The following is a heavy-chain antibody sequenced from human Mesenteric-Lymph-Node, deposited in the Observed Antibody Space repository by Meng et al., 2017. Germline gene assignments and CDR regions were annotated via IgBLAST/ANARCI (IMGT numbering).Heavy chain of an antibody. CDR2: IYPGDSDT. CDR3: ARLGSGYDSRPYYYYGMDV. D-gene: IGHD5-12*01. J-gene: IGHJ6*02. V-gene: IGHV5-51*01. Sequence: GESLKISCKGSGYSFTYYWIGWVRQMPGKGLEWMGIIYPGDSDTRYSPSFQGQVTISADKSISTAYLQWSSLKASDTAMYYCARLGSGYDSRPYYYYGMDVWGQGTTVTVSS. CDR1: GYSFTYYW.